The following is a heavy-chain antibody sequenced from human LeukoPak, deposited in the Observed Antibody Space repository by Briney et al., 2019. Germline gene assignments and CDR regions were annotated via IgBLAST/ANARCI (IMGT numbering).Heavy chain of an antibody. CDR1: GYSISSGYY. CDR3: AKIEYLNSGWYDDY. V-gene: IGHV4-38-2*02. Sequence: PSETLSLTCTVSGYSISSGYYWAWIRQPPGKGLQWIGGIYHSGSTNYNPSLKSRVTISVDKSKNQFSLKLSSVTAADTAVYYCAKIEYLNSGWYDDYWGQGTLVTVSS. CDR2: IYHSGST. D-gene: IGHD6-6*01. J-gene: IGHJ4*02.